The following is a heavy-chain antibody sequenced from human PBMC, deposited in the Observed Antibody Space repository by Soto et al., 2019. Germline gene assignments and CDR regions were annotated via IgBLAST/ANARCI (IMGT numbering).Heavy chain of an antibody. Sequence: EVQLVESGGGLVQPGGSLRLSCAASGFGFSNYEMNWVRQAPGKGLEWVSYITSSGGATMYADSVKGRFTISRDNAKDSLSLQMNSLIVEDTAVYYCARGDCKTSCYIGFWGQGALVTVSS. D-gene: IGHD2-2*02. V-gene: IGHV3-48*03. CDR1: GFGFSNYE. CDR3: ARGDCKTSCYIGF. CDR2: ITSSGGAT. J-gene: IGHJ4*02.